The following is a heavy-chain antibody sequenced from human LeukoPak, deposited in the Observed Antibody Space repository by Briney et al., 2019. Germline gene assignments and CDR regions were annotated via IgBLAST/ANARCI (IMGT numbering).Heavy chain of an antibody. V-gene: IGHV3-48*03. J-gene: IGHJ6*03. CDR2: ISSSGSTI. Sequence: PGGSLRLSCAASGFTFSSYEMHWVRQAPGKGLEWVSYISSSGSTIYYADSVKGRFTISRDNAKNSLYLQMNSLRAEDTALYHCARDAAVEYCMDVWGKGTTVTISS. D-gene: IGHD1-1*01. CDR3: ARDAAVEYCMDV. CDR1: GFTFSSYE.